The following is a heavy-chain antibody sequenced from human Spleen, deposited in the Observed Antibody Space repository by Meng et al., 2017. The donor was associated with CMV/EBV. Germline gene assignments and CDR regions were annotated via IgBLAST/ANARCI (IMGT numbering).Heavy chain of an antibody. J-gene: IGHJ5*02. V-gene: IGHV3-23*03. Sequence: SGYTFSNSALSWVRQAPGKGLEWVSLIYSGGTSTYYADSVKGRFTISRDNSKNTLYLQMNSLRAEDTAVYYCAKGGYCSSTSCASFDPWGQGTLVTVSS. CDR3: AKGGYCSSTSCASFDP. CDR1: GYTFSNSA. CDR2: IYSGGTST. D-gene: IGHD2-2*01.